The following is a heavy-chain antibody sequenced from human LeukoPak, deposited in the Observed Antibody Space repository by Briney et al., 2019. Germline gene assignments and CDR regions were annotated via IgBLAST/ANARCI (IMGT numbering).Heavy chain of an antibody. CDR2: INPNSGGT. V-gene: IGHV1-2*02. Sequence: ASVTVSCKASGYTFTGYYMHWVRQAPGQGLEWMGWINPNSGGTNYAQKFQGRVTMTRDTSISTAYMELSRLRSDDTAVYYCARVCSSTSCYSRSLDYWGQGTLVTVSS. CDR3: ARVCSSTSCYSRSLDY. CDR1: GYTFTGYY. D-gene: IGHD2-2*01. J-gene: IGHJ4*02.